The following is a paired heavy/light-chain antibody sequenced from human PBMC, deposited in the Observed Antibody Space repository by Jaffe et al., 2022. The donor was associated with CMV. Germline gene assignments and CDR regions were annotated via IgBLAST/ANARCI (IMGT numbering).Light chain of an antibody. Sequence: EIVLTQSPDFQSVTPKEKVTITCRASQSIGSSLHWYQQKPDQSPKLLIKYASQSFSGVPSRFSGSGSGTDFTLTINSLEAEDAATYYCHQSSSLTITFGQGTRLEIK. CDR1: QSIGSS. CDR3: HQSSSLTIT. V-gene: IGKV6-21*01. CDR2: YAS. J-gene: IGKJ5*01.
Heavy chain of an antibody. CDR3: ARFPIALGAPFRGGYFDL. CDR1: GGSISSGGYY. J-gene: IGHJ2*01. D-gene: IGHD1-26*01. CDR2: IYYSGST. V-gene: IGHV4-31*03. Sequence: QVQLQESGPGLVKPSQTLSLTCTVSGGSISSGGYYWSWIRQHPGKGLEWIGYIYYSGSTYYNPSLKSRVTISVDTSKNQFSLKLSSVTAADTAVYYCARFPIALGAPFRGGYFDLWGRGTLVTVSS.